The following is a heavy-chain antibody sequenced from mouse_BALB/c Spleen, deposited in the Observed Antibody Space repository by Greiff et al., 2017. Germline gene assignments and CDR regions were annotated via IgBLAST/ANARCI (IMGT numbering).Heavy chain of an antibody. D-gene: IGHD3-1*01. Sequence: VKLQESGAELAKPGASVKMSCKASGYTFTSYWMHWVKQRPGQGLEWIGYINPSTGYTEYNQKFKDKATLTADKSSSTAYMQLSSLTSEDSAVYYCARYSSGFYYFDYWGQGTTLTVSS. V-gene: IGHV1-7*01. J-gene: IGHJ2*01. CDR3: ARYSSGFYYFDY. CDR1: GYTFTSYW. CDR2: INPSTGYT.